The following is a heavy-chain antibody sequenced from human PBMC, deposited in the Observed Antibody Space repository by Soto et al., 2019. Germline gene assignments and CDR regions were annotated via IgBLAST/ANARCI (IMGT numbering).Heavy chain of an antibody. V-gene: IGHV3-30-3*01. D-gene: IGHD1-26*01. CDR3: ARDRATGRLSFNWFDP. CDR2: ISYDGSNK. Sequence: GGSLRLSCAASGFTFSSYAMHWVRQAPGKGLEWVAVISYDGSNKYYADSVKGRFTISRDNSKNTLYLQMNSLRAEDTAVYYCARDRATGRLSFNWFDPWGQGTLVTVSS. J-gene: IGHJ5*02. CDR1: GFTFSSYA.